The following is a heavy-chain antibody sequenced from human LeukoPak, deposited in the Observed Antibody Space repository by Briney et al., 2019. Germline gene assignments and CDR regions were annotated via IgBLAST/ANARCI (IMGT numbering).Heavy chain of an antibody. D-gene: IGHD3-16*01. J-gene: IGHJ4*02. Sequence: SETLSLTCTVSGGSISSSSYYWGWIRQPPGKGLEWIGSIYYSGSTYYNPSLKSRVTISVDTSKNQFSLKLSSVTAADTAVYYCARETYDYVWVYDYWGQGTLVTVSS. CDR1: GGSISSSSYY. V-gene: IGHV4-39*07. CDR3: ARETYDYVWVYDY. CDR2: IYYSGST.